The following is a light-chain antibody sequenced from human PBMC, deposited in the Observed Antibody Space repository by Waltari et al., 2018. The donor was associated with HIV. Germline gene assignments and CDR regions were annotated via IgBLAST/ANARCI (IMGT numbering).Light chain of an antibody. CDR3: QQRSNWPPFT. Sequence: IVLTQSPATLSLSPGERATLSCRASQSVSSHLAWYQQKPGQAPRLLIYDASNRATGITARFSGSGSGTDFTLTISSLEPEDFAVYYCQQRSNWPPFTFGPGTKVDIK. CDR1: QSVSSH. J-gene: IGKJ3*01. CDR2: DAS. V-gene: IGKV3-11*01.